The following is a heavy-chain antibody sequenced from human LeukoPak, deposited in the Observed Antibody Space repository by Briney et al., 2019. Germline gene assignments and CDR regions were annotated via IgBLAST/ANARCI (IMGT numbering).Heavy chain of an antibody. V-gene: IGHV3-23*01. J-gene: IGHJ4*02. CDR1: GFTFSSYA. Sequence: GGSLRLSCAASGFTFSSYAMSWVRQAPRKGLEWVSAISGSGGSTYYADSVKGRFTISRDNSKNTLYLQMNSLRAEDTAVYYCLTYYDFWSGYSLFDYWGQGTLVTVSS. CDR3: LTYYDFWSGYSLFDY. CDR2: ISGSGGST. D-gene: IGHD3-3*01.